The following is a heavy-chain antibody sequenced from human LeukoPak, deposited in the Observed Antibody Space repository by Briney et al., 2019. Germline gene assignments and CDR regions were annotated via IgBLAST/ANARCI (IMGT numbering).Heavy chain of an antibody. D-gene: IGHD5-12*01. CDR1: GFSVSSNY. CDR2: IYSGGST. V-gene: IGHV3-53*01. CDR3: ARDLKSGYDPYYYYGMDV. Sequence: LPGGSLRLSCVASGFSVSSNYMSWVRQAPGKGLEWDSVIYSGGSTYYADSVKGRFTISRDNSKNTLYLQMNSLRAEDTAVYYCARDLKSGYDPYYYYGMDVWGQGTTVTVSS. J-gene: IGHJ6*02.